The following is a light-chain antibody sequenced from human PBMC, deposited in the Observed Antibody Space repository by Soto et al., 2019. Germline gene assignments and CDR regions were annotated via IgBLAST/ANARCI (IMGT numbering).Light chain of an antibody. J-gene: IGLJ2*01. Sequence: QSVLTQPRSVSGSPGQSVTISCTGTSSDVGGYDYVSWYQQHSGKAPKLMIYDVNKRPSGVPDRFSGSKSGNTASLTISGLQAEDEADYYCCSFVGSYTLVFGGGTKLTVL. CDR1: SSDVGGYDY. CDR3: CSFVGSYTLV. V-gene: IGLV2-11*01. CDR2: DVN.